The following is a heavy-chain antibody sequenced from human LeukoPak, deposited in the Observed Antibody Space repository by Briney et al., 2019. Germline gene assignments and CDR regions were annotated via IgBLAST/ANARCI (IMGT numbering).Heavy chain of an antibody. CDR1: GFPFSSYA. V-gene: IGHV3-23*01. D-gene: IGHD6-19*01. Sequence: GSLSLSCAASGFPFSSYAMSGVRQAPGNGLEWVSAISGSGGSTYYADSVKGRFNISRDNSKNTLYLQMNSLRAEDTAVYYCAKTAVAGTLGLYWGQGTLVTVSS. CDR2: ISGSGGST. J-gene: IGHJ4*02. CDR3: AKTAVAGTLGLY.